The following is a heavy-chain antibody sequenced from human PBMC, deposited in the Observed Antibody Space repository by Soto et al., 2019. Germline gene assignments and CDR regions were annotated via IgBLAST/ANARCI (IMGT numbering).Heavy chain of an antibody. V-gene: IGHV3-30*18. CDR2: ISYDGSNK. D-gene: IGHD1-20*01. CDR1: GFTFSSYG. Sequence: QVQLVESGGGVVQPGRSLRLSCAASGFTFSSYGMHWVRQAPGKGLEWVAVISYDGSNKYYADSVKGRFTISRDNSTNTVYLQMNGLRAEDTAVYSCAKGQGYNVNPASVDYWGQGSLVTVSS. CDR3: AKGQGYNVNPASVDY. J-gene: IGHJ4*02.